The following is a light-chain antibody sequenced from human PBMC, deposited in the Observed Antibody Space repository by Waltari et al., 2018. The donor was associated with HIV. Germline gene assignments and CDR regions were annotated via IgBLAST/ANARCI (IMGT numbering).Light chain of an antibody. Sequence: SYHLTQPPSVSVSPGQTVTITCSGDKLGHKYASWYQQKPGQSPVLAIYQNSKRPSGIPERFSGSNPGNTATLTISGAQAMDEADYYCQAWDSGAAVFGGGTKLTVL. CDR3: QAWDSGAAV. CDR1: KLGHKY. CDR2: QNS. J-gene: IGLJ2*01. V-gene: IGLV3-1*01.